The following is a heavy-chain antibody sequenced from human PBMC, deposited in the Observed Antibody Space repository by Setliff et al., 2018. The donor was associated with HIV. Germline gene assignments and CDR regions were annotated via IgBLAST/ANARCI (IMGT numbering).Heavy chain of an antibody. D-gene: IGHD3-22*01. CDR3: ARGGSLFTMTTHPCDI. V-gene: IGHV1-18*01. CDR1: GYTFNSYG. CDR2: NSPYNGNT. Sequence: ASVKVSCKASGYTFNSYGISWVRQAPGQGLEWMGWNSPYNGNTKFGQKLQGRVTMTTDTSTSTGYMELRSLRSDDTAMYYCARGGSLFTMTTHPCDIWGQGTMVTVS. J-gene: IGHJ3*02.